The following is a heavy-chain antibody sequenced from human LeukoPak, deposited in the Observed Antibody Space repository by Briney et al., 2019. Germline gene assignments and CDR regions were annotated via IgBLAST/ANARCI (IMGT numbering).Heavy chain of an antibody. CDR2: ISGSGGST. CDR1: GFTFSSYG. J-gene: IGHJ4*02. Sequence: PGGSLRLSCAASGFTFSSYGMSWVRQAPGKGLEWVSAISGSGGSTYYADSVKGRFTVSRDNSNNTLYLQMNSLRAEDTAVYYCAKDWAYSSGYYYFDYWGQGTLVTVSS. V-gene: IGHV3-23*01. CDR3: AKDWAYSSGYYYFDY. D-gene: IGHD3-22*01.